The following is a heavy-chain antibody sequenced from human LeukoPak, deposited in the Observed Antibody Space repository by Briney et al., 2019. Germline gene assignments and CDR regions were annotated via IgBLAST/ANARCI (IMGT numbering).Heavy chain of an antibody. CDR3: AREMRSPRGGFDY. J-gene: IGHJ4*02. D-gene: IGHD3-10*01. CDR2: MYYSGST. Sequence: SETLSLTCTVSSGSISSSSYYWGWIRQPPGMGLEWIGSMYYSGSTYYNPSLKSRVTISVDTSKSQFSLKQSSVTAADTAVYYCAREMRSPRGGFDYWDQGTLVTVSS. V-gene: IGHV4-39*07. CDR1: SGSISSSSYY.